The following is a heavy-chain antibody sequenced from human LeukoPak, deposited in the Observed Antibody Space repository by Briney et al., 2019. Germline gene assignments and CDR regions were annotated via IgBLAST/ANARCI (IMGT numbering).Heavy chain of an antibody. CDR2: IRHDGRNK. Sequence: PGGSLRLSCAASGFTFISYGMHWVRQAPGKGLEWVAFIRHDGRNKYYADSVKGRFTISRENTKNMLHLQMNSLGVEDTAVSYCAKDWGWGFDYWGQGTLVSVSS. D-gene: IGHD3-16*01. J-gene: IGHJ4*02. CDR3: AKDWGWGFDY. CDR1: GFTFISYG. V-gene: IGHV3-30*02.